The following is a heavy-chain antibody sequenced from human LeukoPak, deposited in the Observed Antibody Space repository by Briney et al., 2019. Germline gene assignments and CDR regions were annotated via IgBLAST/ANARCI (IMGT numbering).Heavy chain of an antibody. D-gene: IGHD4-17*01. Sequence: PGGSLRLSCAASGFTFSSYAMSWVRQAPGKGLEWVSAISGSGGSTYYADSVKGRFTISRDNPKNTLYLQMNSLRAEDTAVYYCAKCTVTSSHPYYFDYWGQGTLVTVSS. V-gene: IGHV3-23*01. CDR2: ISGSGGST. J-gene: IGHJ4*02. CDR3: AKCTVTSSHPYYFDY. CDR1: GFTFSSYA.